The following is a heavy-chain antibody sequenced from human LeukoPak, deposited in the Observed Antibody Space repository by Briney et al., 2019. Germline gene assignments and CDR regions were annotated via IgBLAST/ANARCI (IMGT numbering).Heavy chain of an antibody. D-gene: IGHD6-25*01. V-gene: IGHV4-30-4*01. Sequence: SETLSLTCTVSGGSISSGDYYWSWIRQPPGEGLEWIGYTSYSGSTNYNPSLKSRVAISMDASKSQLSLELSSVTAADTAVYYCARYSDYPLYYFDYWGQGILVTVSS. CDR1: GGSISSGDYY. CDR2: TSYSGST. J-gene: IGHJ4*02. CDR3: ARYSDYPLYYFDY.